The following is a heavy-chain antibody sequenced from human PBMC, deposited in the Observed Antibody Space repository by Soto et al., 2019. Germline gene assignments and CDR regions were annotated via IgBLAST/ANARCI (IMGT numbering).Heavy chain of an antibody. D-gene: IGHD3-22*01. Sequence: ASVKVSCKASGYTFTSYGISWVRQAPGQGLEWMGWISAYNGNTNYAQKLQGRVTMTTDTSTSTAYTELRSLRSDDTAVYYCARDRGTMIVVVIPDAFDIWGQGTMVTVSS. CDR3: ARDRGTMIVVVIPDAFDI. J-gene: IGHJ3*02. CDR2: ISAYNGNT. V-gene: IGHV1-18*01. CDR1: GYTFTSYG.